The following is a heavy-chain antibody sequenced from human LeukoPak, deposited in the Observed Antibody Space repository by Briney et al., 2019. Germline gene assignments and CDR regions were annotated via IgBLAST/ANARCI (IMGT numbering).Heavy chain of an antibody. CDR2: INPNSGGT. Sequence: ASVKVSCKASGYSFTSHYMHWVRQAPGQGLEWMGWINPNSGGTNYAQKFQGRVTMTRDTSISTAYMELSRLRSDDTAVYYCAREAGHDFWSGYSRKNWFDPWGQGTLVTVSS. V-gene: IGHV1-2*02. J-gene: IGHJ5*02. CDR1: GYSFTSHY. D-gene: IGHD3-3*01. CDR3: AREAGHDFWSGYSRKNWFDP.